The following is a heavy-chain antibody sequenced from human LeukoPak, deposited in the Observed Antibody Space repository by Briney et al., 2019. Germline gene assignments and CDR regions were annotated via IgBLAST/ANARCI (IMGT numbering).Heavy chain of an antibody. J-gene: IGHJ6*02. V-gene: IGHV3-30*18. Sequence: GGSLRLSRVASGLTFSSSAIHWVRQAPGKGLEWVAVISFDGGNKYLAESVRGRFTVSRDNSNNTVYLQMNSLGAEDTALYYCAKEYSSSRSKRGSYYYYGVDVWGQGTTVTVSS. CDR1: GLTFSSSA. D-gene: IGHD3-10*01. CDR3: AKEYSSSRSKRGSYYYYGVDV. CDR2: ISFDGGNK.